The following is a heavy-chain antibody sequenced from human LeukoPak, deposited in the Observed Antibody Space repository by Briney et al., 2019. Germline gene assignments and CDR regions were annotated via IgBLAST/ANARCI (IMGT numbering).Heavy chain of an antibody. D-gene: IGHD2-2*01. Sequence: PGGSLRLSCAASGFTFSSYGMHWVRQAPGKGLEWVAVIWYDGSNKYYADSVKGRFTISRDNSKNTLYLQMNSLRAEDTAVYYCARRLHLLVPAATPGAFDIWGQGTMVTVSS. CDR1: GFTFSSYG. CDR3: ARRLHLLVPAATPGAFDI. V-gene: IGHV3-33*01. CDR2: IWYDGSNK. J-gene: IGHJ3*02.